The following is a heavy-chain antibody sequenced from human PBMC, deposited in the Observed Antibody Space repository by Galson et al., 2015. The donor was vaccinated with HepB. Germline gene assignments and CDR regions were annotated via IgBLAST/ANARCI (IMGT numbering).Heavy chain of an antibody. CDR1: GFTFSSYA. CDR2: ISGSGGST. CDR3: AKGGVYGDYWAYFDY. J-gene: IGHJ4*02. V-gene: IGHV3-23*01. Sequence: SLRLSCAASGFTFSSYAMSWVRQAPGKGLEWVSAISGSGGSTYYADSVKGRFTISRDNSKNTLYLQMNSLRAEDTAVYYCAKGGVYGDYWAYFDYWGQGTLVTVSS. D-gene: IGHD4-17*01.